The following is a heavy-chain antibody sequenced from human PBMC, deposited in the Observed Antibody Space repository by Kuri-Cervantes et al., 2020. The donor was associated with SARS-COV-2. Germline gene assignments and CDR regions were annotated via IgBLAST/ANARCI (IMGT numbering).Heavy chain of an antibody. CDR1: GFTFSSYA. CDR2: ISGSGGST. J-gene: IGHJ4*02. Sequence: ETLSLTCAASGFTFSSYAMSWVRQAPGKGLEWVSAISGSGGSTYYADSVKGRFTISRDNSKNTLYLQMNSLRAEDTAVYYCAKDPRTTVTTSLFDYWGQGTLVTVSS. V-gene: IGHV3-23*01. CDR3: AKDPRTTVTTSLFDY. D-gene: IGHD4-17*01.